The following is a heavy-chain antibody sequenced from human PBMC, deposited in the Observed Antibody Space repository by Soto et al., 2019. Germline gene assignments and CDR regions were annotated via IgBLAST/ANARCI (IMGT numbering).Heavy chain of an antibody. CDR2: ISYDGITK. V-gene: IGHV3-30*18. J-gene: IGHJ6*02. CDR3: AKGLDIVLVPGTIGPYYYYGVDV. CDR1: GFTFSSYG. Sequence: VQLVESGGGVVQPGRSLRLSCAASGFTFSSYGMNWVRQAPGKGLGWVALISYDGITKYYADSVKGRVTISRDNAKNTQYLQMNSLRPEDTAVYYCAKGLDIVLVPGTIGPYYYYGVDVWGQGTTVTVSS. D-gene: IGHD2-2*03.